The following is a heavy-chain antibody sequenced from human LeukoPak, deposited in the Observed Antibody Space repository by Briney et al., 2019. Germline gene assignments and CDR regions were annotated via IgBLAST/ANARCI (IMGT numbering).Heavy chain of an antibody. J-gene: IGHJ4*02. D-gene: IGHD6-19*01. Sequence: PGGSLRLSCAASGFTFSTYDMHWVRQATGKGLEWVSAIGTSGDTYYSESVKGRFTISRENDKNSLYLQMNSLRAGDTAVYYCAREVLDSYSSGWHLVCWGQGTLVTVSS. CDR2: IGTSGDT. CDR1: GFTFSTYD. V-gene: IGHV3-13*04. CDR3: AREVLDSYSSGWHLVC.